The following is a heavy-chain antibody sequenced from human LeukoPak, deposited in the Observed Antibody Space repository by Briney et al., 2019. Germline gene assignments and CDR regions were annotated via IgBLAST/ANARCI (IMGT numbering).Heavy chain of an antibody. V-gene: IGHV1-2*02. J-gene: IGHJ6*03. CDR2: INPNSGGT. CDR1: GYTFTGYY. D-gene: IGHD2-15*01. CDR3: ARLRRYCSGGSCYSGGNYMDV. Sequence: ASVKVSCKASGYTFTGYYMHWVRQAPGQGLEWMGWINPNSGGTNYAQKFQGRVTMTRDTSISTAYMELSSLRSEDTAVYYCARLRRYCSGGSCYSGGNYMDVWGKGTTVTVSS.